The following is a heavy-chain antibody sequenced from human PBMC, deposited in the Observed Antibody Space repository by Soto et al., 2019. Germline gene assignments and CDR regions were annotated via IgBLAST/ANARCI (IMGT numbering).Heavy chain of an antibody. CDR2: IYSSGST. CDR1: GDSISGTSFY. V-gene: IGHV4-39*02. CDR3: VRDREAGYNFYYGMDV. D-gene: IGHD6-19*01. J-gene: IGHJ6*02. Sequence: SETLSLTCTVSGDSISGTSFYWGWIRQSSGKGLEWIASIYSSGSTFYNLSLKSRLSLSVYTSKNQFSLRLQSVTAADTAVYYCVRDREAGYNFYYGMDVWGQGTTVTVSS.